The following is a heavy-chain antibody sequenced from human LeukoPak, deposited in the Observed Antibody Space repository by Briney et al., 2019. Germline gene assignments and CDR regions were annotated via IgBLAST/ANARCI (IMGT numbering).Heavy chain of an antibody. CDR3: ARDFGVIRWFDP. CDR1: GFTFSIYS. V-gene: IGHV3-48*04. J-gene: IGHJ5*02. Sequence: GGSLRLSCAASGFTFSIYSMNWVRQAPGKGLEWVAYIGSSSRNIDYADSVKGRFTISRGNAKNSLYLQMNSLRAEDTAVYYCARDFGVIRWFDPWGQGTLVTVSS. D-gene: IGHD3-3*01. CDR2: IGSSSRNI.